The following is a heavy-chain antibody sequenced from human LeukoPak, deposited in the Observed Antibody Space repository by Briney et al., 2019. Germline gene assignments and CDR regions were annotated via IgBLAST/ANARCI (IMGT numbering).Heavy chain of an antibody. D-gene: IGHD3-16*01. CDR3: ARDLGLSYNWFDP. CDR2: IYYSGST. V-gene: IGHV4-59*01. CDR1: GGSISSYY. Sequence: KPSETLSLTCTVPGGSISSYYWNWIRQPPGKGLEWIGYIYYSGSTNYNPSLKSRVTISVDTSKNQFSLKLSSVTAADTAVYYCARDLGLSYNWFDPWGQGTLVTVSS. J-gene: IGHJ5*02.